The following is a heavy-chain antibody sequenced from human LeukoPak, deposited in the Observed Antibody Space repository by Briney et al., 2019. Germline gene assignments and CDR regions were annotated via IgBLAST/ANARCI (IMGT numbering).Heavy chain of an antibody. V-gene: IGHV4-39*07. J-gene: IGHJ4*02. Sequence: SETLSLTCTVSGGSISSSSYYWGWIRQPPGKGLEWIGTIYYRGSTYYNPSLKSRVTVSVDTPKNQFSLKLSSVTAADTAVYYCARVGKTLFDYWGQGTLVTVSS. CDR2: IYYRGST. CDR1: GGSISSSSYY. CDR3: ARVGKTLFDY.